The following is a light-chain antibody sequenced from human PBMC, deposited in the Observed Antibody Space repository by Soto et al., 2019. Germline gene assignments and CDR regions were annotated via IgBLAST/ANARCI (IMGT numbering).Light chain of an antibody. CDR1: QSVSSN. CDR2: AAS. V-gene: IGKV3-15*01. Sequence: EIVMTQSPATLSVSPGERATLSCRASQSVSSNLAWYQQKPGQAPRLLIYAASTRATGIPARFSGSGSGTDFTLTINSLQSEDFAVYYWQQYINWPRSFGPGTRVDIK. J-gene: IGKJ3*01. CDR3: QQYINWPRS.